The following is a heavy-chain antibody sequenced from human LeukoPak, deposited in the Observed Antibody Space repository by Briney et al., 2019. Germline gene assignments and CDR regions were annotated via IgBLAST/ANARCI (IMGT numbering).Heavy chain of an antibody. CDR1: GFTFSSYT. V-gene: IGHV3-21*01. CDR3: AFGDLGSAG. Sequence: GGSLRLSCAASGFTFSSYTMNWVRQAPGKGLEWVSSISSSSSYIYYAGSVKGRFAIARDNAKNPRYLQMNSLRAEDTAMYYCAFGDLGSAGWGQGTLVTVSS. D-gene: IGHD4-17*01. CDR2: ISSSSSYI. J-gene: IGHJ4*02.